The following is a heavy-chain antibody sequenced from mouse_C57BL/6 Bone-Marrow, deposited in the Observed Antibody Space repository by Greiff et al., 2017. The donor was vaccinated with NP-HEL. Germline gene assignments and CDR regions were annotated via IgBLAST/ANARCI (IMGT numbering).Heavy chain of an antibody. J-gene: IGHJ2*01. V-gene: IGHV1-81*01. CDR3: ARWAYYYGSSYRDYFDY. CDR1: GYTFTSYG. CDR2: IYPRSGNT. D-gene: IGHD1-1*01. Sequence: QVQLQQSGAELARPGASVKLSCKASGYTFTSYGISWVKQRTGQGLEWIGEIYPRSGNTYYNEKFKGKATLTADKSSSTAYMELRSLTSEDSAVYFCARWAYYYGSSYRDYFDYWGQGTTLTVSS.